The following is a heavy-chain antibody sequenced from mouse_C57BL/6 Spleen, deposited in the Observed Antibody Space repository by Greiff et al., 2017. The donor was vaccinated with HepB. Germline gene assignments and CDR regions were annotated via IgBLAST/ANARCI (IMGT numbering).Heavy chain of an antibody. D-gene: IGHD2-3*01. V-gene: IGHV5-9*01. CDR2: ISGGGGNT. J-gene: IGHJ1*03. CDR3: ARQDDGYPWYFDV. Sequence: EVKVVESGGGLVKPGGSLKLSCAASGFTFSSYTMSWVRQTPEKRLEWVATISGGGGNTYYPDSVKGRFTISRDNAKNTLYLQMSSLRSEDTALYYCARQDDGYPWYFDVWGTGTTVTVSS. CDR1: GFTFSSYT.